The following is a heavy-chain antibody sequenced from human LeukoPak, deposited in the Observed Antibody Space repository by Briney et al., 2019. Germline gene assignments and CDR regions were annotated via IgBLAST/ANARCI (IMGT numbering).Heavy chain of an antibody. J-gene: IGHJ4*02. CDR2: ISYDGSNK. D-gene: IGHD5-18*01. V-gene: IGHV3-30*04. CDR3: ARVRRGYSYGYLDY. Sequence: GGSLRLSCAASEFTFSSYAMHWVRQAPGKGLEGGAVISYDGSNKYYADSVKGRFTISRDNSKNSLYLQMNSLRAEDTAVYYCARVRRGYSYGYLDYWGQGTLVTVSS. CDR1: EFTFSSYA.